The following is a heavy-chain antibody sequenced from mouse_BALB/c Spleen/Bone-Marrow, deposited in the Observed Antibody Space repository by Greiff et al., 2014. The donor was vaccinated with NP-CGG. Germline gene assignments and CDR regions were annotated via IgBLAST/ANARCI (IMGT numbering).Heavy chain of an antibody. Sequence: QVQLQQSGAELAKPGASVKMSCKASGYTFTRYWMHWVKQRPGQGLEWIGYINPSTGDTEYNQKFKDKATLTADMSSSTAYMQRSSLTSEDSAVYYCARGNYEAMDSWGQGTSVTVSS. J-gene: IGHJ4*01. D-gene: IGHD2-1*01. CDR3: ARGNYEAMDS. CDR2: INPSTGDT. CDR1: GYTFTRYW. V-gene: IGHV1-7*01.